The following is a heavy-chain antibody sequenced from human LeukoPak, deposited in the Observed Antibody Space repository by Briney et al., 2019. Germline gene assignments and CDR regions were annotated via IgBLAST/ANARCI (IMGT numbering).Heavy chain of an antibody. D-gene: IGHD2-2*02. CDR3: ARDIVVVPAAILGALDP. V-gene: IGHV1-18*01. CDR1: GYTFTSYD. CDR2: ISAYNGNT. J-gene: IGHJ5*02. Sequence: ASVKVSCKASGYTFTSYDINWVRQAPGQGLEWMGWISAYNGNTNYAQKLQGRVTMTTDTSTSTAYMELRSLRSDDTAVYYCARDIVVVPAAILGALDPWGQGTLVTVSS.